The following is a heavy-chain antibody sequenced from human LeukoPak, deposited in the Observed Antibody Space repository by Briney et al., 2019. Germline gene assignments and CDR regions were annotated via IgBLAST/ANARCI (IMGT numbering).Heavy chain of an antibody. CDR2: IYYSGST. CDR1: GGSISSYY. CDR3: ARTGDYDSSGYYPFDY. D-gene: IGHD3-22*01. J-gene: IGHJ4*02. Sequence: SETLSLTCAVSGGSISSYYWSWIQQPPGKGLEWIGYIYYSGSTNYNPSLKSRVTISVDTSKNQFSLKLSSVTAADTAVYYCARTGDYDSSGYYPFDYWGQGTLVTVSS. V-gene: IGHV4-59*01.